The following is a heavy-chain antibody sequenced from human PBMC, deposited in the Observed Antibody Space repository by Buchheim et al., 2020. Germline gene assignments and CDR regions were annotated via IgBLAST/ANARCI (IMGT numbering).Heavy chain of an antibody. V-gene: IGHV4-34*01. D-gene: IGHD2-15*01. J-gene: IGHJ6*02. CDR1: GGSFSGYY. Sequence: QVQLQQWGAGLLKPSETLSLTCAVYGGSFSGYYWSWIRQPPGKGLEWIGEINHSGSTNYNPSLKSRVTISVDTSTHQFSLKLSSVTAADTAVYYCARDRGAHCSGGSCYSKVSVYYYYGMDVWGQGTT. CDR2: INHSGST. CDR3: ARDRGAHCSGGSCYSKVSVYYYYGMDV.